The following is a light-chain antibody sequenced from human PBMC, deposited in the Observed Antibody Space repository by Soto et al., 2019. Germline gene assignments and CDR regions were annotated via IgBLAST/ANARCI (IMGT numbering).Light chain of an antibody. J-gene: IGKJ3*01. CDR2: DAS. CDR3: QQRSNWPPIFS. Sequence: EIVLTQSPATLSLSPGERATLSCRASQSVSSYLAWYQQKPGQAPRLLIYDASNRATGIPARFSGSGAGTDFTLTSSRLEPEDFAVYYWQQRSNWPPIFSFGPGTKVDIK. V-gene: IGKV3-11*01. CDR1: QSVSSY.